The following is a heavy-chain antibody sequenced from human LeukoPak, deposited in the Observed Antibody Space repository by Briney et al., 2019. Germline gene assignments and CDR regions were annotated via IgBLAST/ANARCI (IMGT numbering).Heavy chain of an antibody. V-gene: IGHV3-48*03. D-gene: IGHD3-10*02. CDR1: GFTFSRYE. CDR3: AELGITMIGGV. CDR2: ISSSGSTI. Sequence: GGSLRLSCAASGFTFSRYEMNWVRQAPGKGLDWVSYISSSGSTIYYADSVKGRFTISRDNAKNSLYLQMNSLRAEDTAVYYCAELGITMIGGVWGKGTTVTISS. J-gene: IGHJ6*04.